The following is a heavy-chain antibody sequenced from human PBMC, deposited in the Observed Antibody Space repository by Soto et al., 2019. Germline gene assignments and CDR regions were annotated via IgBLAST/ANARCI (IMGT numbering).Heavy chain of an antibody. V-gene: IGHV4-4*02. CDR3: ARARATIAAAAIFDC. D-gene: IGHD6-13*01. CDR1: GGSISTSNW. Sequence: QVQLQESGPGLVKPSGTLSLTCAVSGGSISTSNWWSWVRQPPGKGLEWIGEVYRTGSTNYNPSLVSRLTTSVDKSKNQSSLKLTSVTAADTAVYYCARARATIAAAAIFDCWGQGALVTVSS. CDR2: VYRTGST. J-gene: IGHJ4*02.